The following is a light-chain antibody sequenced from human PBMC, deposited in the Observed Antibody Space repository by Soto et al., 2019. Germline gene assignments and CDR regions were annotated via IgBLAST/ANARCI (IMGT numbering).Light chain of an antibody. CDR1: RTISSW. V-gene: IGKV1-5*01. CDR2: DGP. J-gene: IGKJ2*01. CDR3: QQYNGFST. Sequence: DIQMTQSPSTLSASVGDRVTITCRASRTISSWLAWYQQRPGKAPKLLIYDGPNLETGVPSRFSGSRSGTEFTLTISSLQPDDAETYYCQQYNGFSTFAQGTYVDIK.